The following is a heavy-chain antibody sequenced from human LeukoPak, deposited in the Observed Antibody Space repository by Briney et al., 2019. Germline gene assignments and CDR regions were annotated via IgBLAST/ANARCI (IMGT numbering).Heavy chain of an antibody. CDR3: ARGKLLWCAALPAY. D-gene: IGHD3-10*01. CDR2: INPNSGNT. CDR1: GYTFTSYD. Sequence: ASVKVSCKASGYTFTSYDINWVRQAPGQGLEWMGWINPNSGNTDYAQKFQGRVTMTRNTSISTAYMELSSLRSDDTAVYYWARGKLLWCAALPAYGGQGTLVTASS. V-gene: IGHV1-8*02. J-gene: IGHJ4*02.